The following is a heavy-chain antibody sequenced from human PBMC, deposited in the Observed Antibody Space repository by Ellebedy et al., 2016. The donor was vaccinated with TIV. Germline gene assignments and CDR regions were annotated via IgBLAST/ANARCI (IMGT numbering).Heavy chain of an antibody. CDR2: IYYRGST. V-gene: IGHV4-59*01. J-gene: IGHJ5*02. CDR3: ARADYDVLTGYTWFDP. Sequence: MPSETLSLTCTVSGGSISTYYWSWIRQPPGKGLEWIGNIYYRGSTNYNPSLKSRVTISVDTSKNQFSLKLSSVTAADTAVYYCARADYDVLTGYTWFDPWGQGILVTVSS. D-gene: IGHD3-9*01. CDR1: GGSISTYY.